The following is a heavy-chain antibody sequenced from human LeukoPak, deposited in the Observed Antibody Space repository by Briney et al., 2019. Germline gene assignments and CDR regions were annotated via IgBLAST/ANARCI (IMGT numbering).Heavy chain of an antibody. V-gene: IGHV1-18*01. CDR3: TRTVLDCKNGVCYDY. J-gene: IGHJ4*02. CDR2: ISPCNT. D-gene: IGHD2-8*01. CDR1: GYTFSSDG. Sequence: GASVKVSCKASGYTFSSDGISWVRQAPGQGLEWMGWISPCNTYYAQKVQGRVTVTTDTSTSTAYMELRSLRSDDTAVYYCTRTVLDCKNGVCYDYWGQGTLVTVSS.